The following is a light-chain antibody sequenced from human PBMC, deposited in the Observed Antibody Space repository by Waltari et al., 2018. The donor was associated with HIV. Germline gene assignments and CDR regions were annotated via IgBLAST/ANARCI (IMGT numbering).Light chain of an antibody. J-gene: IGKJ3*01. V-gene: IGKV3-11*01. CDR1: QSVSSY. CDR2: DAS. Sequence: EIVLTKSPATLSLSTGERATLSCRASQSVSSYLAWYQQKPGQAPRLLIYDASNRATGIPARFSGSGSGTDFTLIISSLEPEDFAVYYCQQRSNWRGFTFGPGTKVDIK. CDR3: QQRSNWRGFT.